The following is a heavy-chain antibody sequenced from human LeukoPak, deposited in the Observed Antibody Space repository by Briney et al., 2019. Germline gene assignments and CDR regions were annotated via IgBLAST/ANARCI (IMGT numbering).Heavy chain of an antibody. D-gene: IGHD3-10*01. CDR3: ARDSAMVRGTYYYYYMDV. Sequence: GGSLRLSCAASGFTFSSYWMSWVRQAPGKGLEWVANIKQDGSEKYYVDSVKGRFTISRDNAKNSLYLQMNSLRAEDTAVYYCARDSAMVRGTYYYYYMDVWGKGTTVTISS. J-gene: IGHJ6*03. CDR2: IKQDGSEK. V-gene: IGHV3-7*01. CDR1: GFTFSSYW.